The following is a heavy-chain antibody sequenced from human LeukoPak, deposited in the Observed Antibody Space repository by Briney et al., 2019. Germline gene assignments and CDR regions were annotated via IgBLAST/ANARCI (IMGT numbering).Heavy chain of an antibody. CDR2: ISSSSSYI. V-gene: IGHV3-21*01. D-gene: IGHD3-22*01. Sequence: PGRSLRLSCAASGFTFSSYAMHWVRQAPGKGLEWVSSISSSSSYIYYADSVKGRFTISRDNAKNSLYLQMNSLRAEDTAVYYCARDTYYDSSGYVYWGQGTLVTVSS. CDR3: ARDTYYDSSGYVY. J-gene: IGHJ4*02. CDR1: GFTFSSYA.